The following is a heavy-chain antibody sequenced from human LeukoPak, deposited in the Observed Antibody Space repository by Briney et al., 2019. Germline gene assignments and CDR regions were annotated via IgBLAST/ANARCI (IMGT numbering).Heavy chain of an antibody. CDR2: IYSGGST. J-gene: IGHJ4*02. V-gene: IGHV3-53*01. Sequence: GGSLRLSCAASGFLVSSNYMSWVRQAPGKGLEWVSVIYSGGSTYYADSVKGRFTVSRDNSKNTLYLQMNSLRAEDTAVYYCARGHYDVLTGFNYWGQGTLVTVSS. CDR1: GFLVSSNY. D-gene: IGHD3-9*01. CDR3: ARGHYDVLTGFNY.